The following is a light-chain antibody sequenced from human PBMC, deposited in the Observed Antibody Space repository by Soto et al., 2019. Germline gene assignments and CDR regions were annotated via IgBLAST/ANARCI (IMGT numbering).Light chain of an antibody. CDR2: GAS. CDR1: QSVSSN. CDR3: QQYNNWPWT. Sequence: EIMMTHSPATVSVSPGERATLSCRASQSVSSNLAWYQQKPGQAPRLLIYGASTRATGIPARFSGSGSGTEFTLTISSLQSEDFAVYYCQQYNNWPWTFGQGTKVDIK. J-gene: IGKJ1*01. V-gene: IGKV3-15*01.